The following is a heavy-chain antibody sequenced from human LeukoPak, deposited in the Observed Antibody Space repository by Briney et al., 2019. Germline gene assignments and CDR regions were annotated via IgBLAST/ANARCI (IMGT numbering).Heavy chain of an antibody. D-gene: IGHD1-7*01. CDR1: GNTFTGYY. Sequence: ASVKVSCKASGNTFTGYYIHWVRQAPGQGLEWMGRINANDGGPPYAQHFQGRVTMTRDTSINTAYMELSSLTSDDAALFYCAREKMVLTGTKLYYFDYWGQGTLVTVSP. J-gene: IGHJ4*02. V-gene: IGHV1-2*06. CDR2: INANDGGP. CDR3: AREKMVLTGTKLYYFDY.